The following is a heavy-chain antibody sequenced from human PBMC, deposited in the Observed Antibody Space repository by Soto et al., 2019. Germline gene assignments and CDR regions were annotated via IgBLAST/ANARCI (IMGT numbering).Heavy chain of an antibody. CDR2: IYYTGST. V-gene: IGHV4-59*08. J-gene: IGHJ4*02. CDR1: GCSISSYY. Sequence: SETLSLTCTFSGCSISSYYWSWIRQPPGKGLEWIGYIYYTGSTNYNPSLKSRVTISVDTSKSQFSLKLSSVTAADTALYYCARGYCSGGSCYSRFFDYWGPGTLVTVSS. CDR3: ARGYCSGGSCYSRFFDY. D-gene: IGHD2-15*01.